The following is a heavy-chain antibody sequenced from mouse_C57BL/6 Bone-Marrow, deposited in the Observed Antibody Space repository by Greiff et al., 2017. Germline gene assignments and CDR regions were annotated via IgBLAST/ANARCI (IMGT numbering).Heavy chain of an antibody. Sequence: EVQRVESGGGLVQPGGSLKLSCAASGFTFSDYYMYWVRQTPEKRLEWVAYISNGGGSTYYPDTVKGRFTISRDNAKNTLYLQMSRLKSEDTAMYYCARQEGAIDYWGQGTSVTVSS. V-gene: IGHV5-12*01. CDR3: ARQEGAIDY. CDR2: ISNGGGST. CDR1: GFTFSDYY. J-gene: IGHJ4*01.